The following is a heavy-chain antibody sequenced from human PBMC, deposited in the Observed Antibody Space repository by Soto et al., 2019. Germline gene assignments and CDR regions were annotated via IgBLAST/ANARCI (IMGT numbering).Heavy chain of an antibody. CDR3: ARVEDIVVVPAALPNAFDI. D-gene: IGHD2-2*01. CDR2: ISSSGSTI. CDR1: GFTFSDYY. J-gene: IGHJ3*02. Sequence: GGSLRLSCAASGFTFSDYYMSWIRQAPGKGLEWVSYISSSGSTIYYADTVKGRFTISRDNAKNSLYLQMNSLRAEDTAVYYCARVEDIVVVPAALPNAFDIWGQGTMVTVSS. V-gene: IGHV3-11*01.